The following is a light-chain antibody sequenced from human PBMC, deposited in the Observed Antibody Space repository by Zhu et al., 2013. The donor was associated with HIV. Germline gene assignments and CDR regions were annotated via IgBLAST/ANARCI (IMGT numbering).Light chain of an antibody. CDR1: QSVSSN. Sequence: EIVLTQSPGTLSLSPGERATLSCRASQSVSSNLAWYHQKPGQSPRLLIYAASTRATGVPARFSGSGSGTEFTLTIHGLQSEDFAVYYCQQYNRWPYTFGPGTKVDMK. CDR3: QQYNRWPYT. J-gene: IGKJ3*01. CDR2: AAS. V-gene: IGKV3-15*01.